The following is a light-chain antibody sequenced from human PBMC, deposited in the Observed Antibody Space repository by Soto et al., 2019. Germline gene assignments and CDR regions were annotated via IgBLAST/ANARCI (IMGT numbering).Light chain of an antibody. CDR2: EGN. CDR3: CSYAGNSSYV. J-gene: IGLJ1*01. CDR1: SSDVGSSNL. V-gene: IGLV2-23*01. Sequence: QSALTQPASVSGSPGQSITISCTGTSSDVGSSNLVSWYLQHPGNAPKIVIYEGNKRPSGVSDRFSGSKSGDTASLTISGLQAEDEADYYCCSYAGNSSYVFGTGTKVTVV.